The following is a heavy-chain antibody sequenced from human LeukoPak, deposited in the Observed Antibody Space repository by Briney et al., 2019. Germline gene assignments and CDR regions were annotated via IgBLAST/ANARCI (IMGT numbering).Heavy chain of an antibody. Sequence: GGSLRLSCAASGFTFSSYGMHWVRQAPGEGLEWVAVIWYDGSNKYYADSVKGRFTISRDNSKNTLYLQMNSLRAEDTAVYYCARDPNVLLWFGEFPDYWGQGTLVTVS. J-gene: IGHJ4*02. CDR1: GFTFSSYG. D-gene: IGHD3-10*01. CDR3: ARDPNVLLWFGEFPDY. V-gene: IGHV3-33*01. CDR2: IWYDGSNK.